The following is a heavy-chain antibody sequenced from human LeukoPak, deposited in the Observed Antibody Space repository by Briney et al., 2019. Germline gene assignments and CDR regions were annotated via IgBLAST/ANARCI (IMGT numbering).Heavy chain of an antibody. Sequence: SETLSLTCTVSGGSISSYYWSWIRQPPGKGLEWIGYIYYSGSTNYNPSLKSRVTISVETSKNQFSLKLSSVTAADTAVYYCARGRQPGYFQHWGQGTLVTVSS. CDR3: ARGRQPGYFQH. CDR1: GGSISSYY. J-gene: IGHJ1*01. D-gene: IGHD3-10*01. CDR2: IYYSGST. V-gene: IGHV4-59*01.